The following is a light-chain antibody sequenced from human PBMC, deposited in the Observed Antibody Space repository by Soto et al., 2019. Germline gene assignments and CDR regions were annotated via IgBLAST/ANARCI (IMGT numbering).Light chain of an antibody. Sequence: DMKMTISPSSLSAPDQNRVSISCRASQGITNHLAWYQQKPGKAPKVLIYAASTLQPGVPSRFSGSGSGTDFTLSINSLQPDDFASYYCQVSASALITFAQGTRLEIK. J-gene: IGKJ5*01. CDR3: QVSASALIT. CDR2: AAS. V-gene: IGKV1-27*01. CDR1: QGITNH.